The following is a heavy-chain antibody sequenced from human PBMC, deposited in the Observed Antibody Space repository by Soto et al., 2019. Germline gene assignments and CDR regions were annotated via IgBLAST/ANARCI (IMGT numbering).Heavy chain of an antibody. CDR2: ISWNSGSI. V-gene: IGHV3-9*01. Sequence: EVQLVESGGGLVQPGRSLRLSCAASGFTFDDYAMHWVRQAPGKGLEWVSGISWNSGSIGYADSVKGRFTISRDNAKNSLYLQMNSLRAEDTALYYCAKGFRTIFGPFDPWGQGTLVTVSS. D-gene: IGHD3-3*01. J-gene: IGHJ5*02. CDR3: AKGFRTIFGPFDP. CDR1: GFTFDDYA.